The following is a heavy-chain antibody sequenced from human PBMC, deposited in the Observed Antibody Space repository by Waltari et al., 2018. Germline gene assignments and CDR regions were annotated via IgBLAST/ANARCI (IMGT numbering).Heavy chain of an antibody. CDR3: ARRILASEYHGMDV. D-gene: IGHD2-2*01. CDR2: ISVGGTTT. V-gene: IGHV3-23*01. J-gene: IGHJ6*02. Sequence: EVQLLESGGGLVQPGGSLRLPCSASGFTFSSYVMNWVRQAPGKGLEWVSGISVGGTTTYYADSVRGRFTISRDDSRNTVYLQMNNLRVEDTAIYYCARRILASEYHGMDVWGQGTTVTVSS. CDR1: GFTFSSYV.